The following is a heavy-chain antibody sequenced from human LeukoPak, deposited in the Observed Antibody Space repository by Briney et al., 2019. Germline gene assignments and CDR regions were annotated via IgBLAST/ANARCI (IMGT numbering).Heavy chain of an antibody. CDR3: ARGAVTTYFNWLDS. CDR1: GFTFSNAW. D-gene: IGHD4-11*01. CDR2: INQDGSEK. Sequence: GGSLRLSCAASGFTFSNAWMSWVRQAPGKGLEWVANINQDGSEKDYVDSVKGRFTISRDNAKNSMNLQMHSLRAEDTAVYYCARGAVTTYFNWLDSWGQGTLVNFSS. J-gene: IGHJ5*01. V-gene: IGHV3-7*01.